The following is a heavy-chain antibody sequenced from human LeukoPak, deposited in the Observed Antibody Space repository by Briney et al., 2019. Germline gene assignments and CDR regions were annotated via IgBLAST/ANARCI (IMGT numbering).Heavy chain of an antibody. Sequence: PGGSLRLSCAASGFTFCNYVMHWVRQAPGKGPEWVALISYDGRNKYYADSVKGRFTISRDNSKNTLYLQMNSLRAEDTAVYYCAKNGLVSSGPDAFDIWGQGTMVTVSS. J-gene: IGHJ3*02. CDR1: GFTFCNYV. CDR2: ISYDGRNK. D-gene: IGHD3-22*01. CDR3: AKNGLVSSGPDAFDI. V-gene: IGHV3-30-3*02.